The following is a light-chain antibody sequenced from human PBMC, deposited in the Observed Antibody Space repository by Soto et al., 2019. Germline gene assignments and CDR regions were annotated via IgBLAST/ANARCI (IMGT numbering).Light chain of an antibody. CDR3: QKYGSSQYT. Sequence: EIVLTQSPGTLSLSPGERATLSCRASQSVSSSYLAWYQQQPGQAPRLLIYGASSRATGIPDRFSGSGARTDFTLNICRLEPEDFAVYYSQKYGSSQYTFGQGTKLEIK. V-gene: IGKV3-20*01. CDR2: GAS. J-gene: IGKJ2*01. CDR1: QSVSSSY.